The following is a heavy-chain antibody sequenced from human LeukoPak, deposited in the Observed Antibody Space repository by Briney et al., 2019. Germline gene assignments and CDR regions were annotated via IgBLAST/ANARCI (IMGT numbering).Heavy chain of an antibody. D-gene: IGHD3-10*01. V-gene: IGHV1-69*13. J-gene: IGHJ4*02. Sequence: ASVKVSCKASGGTFSSYAISWVRQAPGQGLEWMGGIIPIFGTANYAQKFQGRVTITADESTSTAYMELSSLRSEDTAVYYCASATYGSGSYRPPTFDYWGQGTLVTVSS. CDR3: ASATYGSGSYRPPTFDY. CDR2: IIPIFGTA. CDR1: GGTFSSYA.